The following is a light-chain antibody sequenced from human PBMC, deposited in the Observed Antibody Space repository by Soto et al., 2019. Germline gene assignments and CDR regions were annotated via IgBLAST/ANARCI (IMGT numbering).Light chain of an antibody. Sequence: QLVLTRSPSASASLGASVKLTCTLSSGHSSFAIAWHQQQPEKGPRYLMKINSDGSHTKGDGIPDRFSGSGSGAERYLTISILQSEDEAEYYCQTWGTGIVFGGGTKLTVL. V-gene: IGLV4-69*01. CDR3: QTWGTGIV. CDR2: INSDGSH. CDR1: SGHSSFA. J-gene: IGLJ2*01.